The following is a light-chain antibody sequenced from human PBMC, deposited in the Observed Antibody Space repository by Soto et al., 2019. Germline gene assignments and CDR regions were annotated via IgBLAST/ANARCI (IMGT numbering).Light chain of an antibody. CDR1: QTIRSY. V-gene: IGKV1-39*01. Sequence: DLQMTQSPSSLSASVGDRVTITCRASQTIRSYLNWYQQKPGKAPKLLIYAASSLQSGVPSRFSGSGSGTYFPLTISSLQPEDFATYYCQQSHSIPYTFGQGTKLEIK. CDR3: QQSHSIPYT. CDR2: AAS. J-gene: IGKJ2*01.